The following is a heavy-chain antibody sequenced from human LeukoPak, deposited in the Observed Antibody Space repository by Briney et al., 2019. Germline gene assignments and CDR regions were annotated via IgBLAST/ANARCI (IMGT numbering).Heavy chain of an antibody. J-gene: IGHJ6*02. V-gene: IGHV1-69*13. CDR2: IIPIFGTA. CDR3: AREWDYDILTGYYSDPLYYYYYGMDV. Sequence: SVKVSCKASGGTFSIYAISWVRQAPGQGLEWMGGIIPIFGTANYAQKFQGRVTITADESTSTAYMELSSLRSEDTAVYYCAREWDYDILTGYYSDPLYYYYYGMDVWGQGTTVTVSS. CDR1: GGTFSIYA. D-gene: IGHD3-9*01.